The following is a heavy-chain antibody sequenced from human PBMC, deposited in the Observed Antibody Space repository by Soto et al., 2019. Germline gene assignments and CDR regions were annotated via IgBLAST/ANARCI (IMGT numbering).Heavy chain of an antibody. CDR2: IIPIFGTA. J-gene: IGHJ4*02. V-gene: IGHV1-69*13. D-gene: IGHD6-13*01. CDR3: ASSFAAAGPYYFDY. CDR1: GGTFSSYA. Sequence: GASVKVSCKASGGTFSSYAISWVRQAPGQGLEWMGGIIPIFGTANYAQKFQGRVTITADESTSTAYMELSSLRSEDTAVYYCASSFAAAGPYYFDYWGQGTLVTVSS.